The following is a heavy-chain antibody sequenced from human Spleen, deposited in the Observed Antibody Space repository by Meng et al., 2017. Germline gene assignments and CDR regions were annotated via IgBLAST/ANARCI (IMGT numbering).Heavy chain of an antibody. J-gene: IGHJ6*02. CDR2: IYYSGST. V-gene: IGHV4-39*07. Sequence: SETLSLTCTVSGGSISSSSYYWGWIRQPPGKGLEWIGSIYYSGSTYYNPSLKSPVTISVDTSKNQFSLKLSSVTAADTAVYYCARDSNDANYYYGMDVWGQGTTVTVSS. CDR3: ARDSNDANYYYGMDV. CDR1: GGSISSSSYY.